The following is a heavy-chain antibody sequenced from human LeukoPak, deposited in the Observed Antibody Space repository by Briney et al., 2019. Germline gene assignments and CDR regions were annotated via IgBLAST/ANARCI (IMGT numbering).Heavy chain of an antibody. V-gene: IGHV1-2*02. J-gene: IGHJ4*02. CDR1: GYTFTGYY. Sequence: ASVKVSCKASGYTFTGYYMYWVRQAPGQGLEWMGWINPNSGGTNYAQKFQGRVTMTRDTSISTAYMELSRLRSDDTAVYYCARDRTYYGSGALDYWGQGTLVTVSS. CDR2: INPNSGGT. CDR3: ARDRTYYGSGALDY. D-gene: IGHD3-10*01.